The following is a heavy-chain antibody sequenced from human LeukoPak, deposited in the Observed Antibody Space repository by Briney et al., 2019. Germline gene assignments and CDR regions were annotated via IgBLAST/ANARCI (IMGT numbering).Heavy chain of an antibody. CDR3: ARGEGLFDSYVDY. D-gene: IGHD3-9*01. J-gene: IGHJ4*02. V-gene: IGHV3-30-3*01. CDR1: GFTFSNYA. CDR2: ISYDGSNK. Sequence: GGSLRLSCAASGFTFSNYAINWVRQAPGKGLEWVAVISYDGSNKYYADSVKGRFTISRDNSKNTLYLQMNSLRAEGTAVYYCARGEGLFDSYVDYWGQGTLVTVSS.